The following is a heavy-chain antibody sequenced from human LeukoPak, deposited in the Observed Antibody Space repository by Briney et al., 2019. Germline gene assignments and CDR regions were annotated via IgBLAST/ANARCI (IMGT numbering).Heavy chain of an antibody. CDR2: ISSSSSYI. V-gene: IGHV3-21*01. CDR1: GGSISSSSYY. CDR3: ARDTAFVAPDSGYERVDAFDI. D-gene: IGHD5-12*01. Sequence: ETLSLTCTVSGGSISSSSYYWGWVRQAPGKGLEWVSSISSSSSYIYYADSVKGRFTISRDNAKNSLYLQMNSLRAEDTAVYYCARDTAFVAPDSGYERVDAFDIWGQGTMVTVSS. J-gene: IGHJ3*02.